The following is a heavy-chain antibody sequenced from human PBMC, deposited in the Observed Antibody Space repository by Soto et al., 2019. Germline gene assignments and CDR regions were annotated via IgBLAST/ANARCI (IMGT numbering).Heavy chain of an antibody. Sequence: QMKLVESGGGVVQPWRSLRLSCVASGFTFTSSSMHWVRQAPGKGLEWVAYVSIDGNTKYYADSVKGRFTVSRDNSNTPVFLQINSLRPEDTALYYCASDPLHCNSVLCRMNGMHVWGQGTTVTVSS. CDR1: GFTFTSSS. CDR3: ASDPLHCNSVLCRMNGMHV. V-gene: IGHV3-30*01. D-gene: IGHD2-2*01. CDR2: VSIDGNTK. J-gene: IGHJ6*02.